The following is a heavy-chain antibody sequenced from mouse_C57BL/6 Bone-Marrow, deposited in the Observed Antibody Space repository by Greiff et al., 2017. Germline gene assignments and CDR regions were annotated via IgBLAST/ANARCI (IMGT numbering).Heavy chain of an antibody. V-gene: IGHV1-81*01. D-gene: IGHD1-3*01. CDR1: GYTFTSYG. CDR3: ARDAYNDFDY. Sequence: QVQLQQSGAELARPGASVKLSCKASGYTFTSYGISWVKQRTGQGLEWIGEIYPRSGNTYYNEKFKGKATLTADTSSSPAYMDLRSLSSEDSAVYIRARDAYNDFDYWGQGTTLTVSS. J-gene: IGHJ2*01. CDR2: IYPRSGNT.